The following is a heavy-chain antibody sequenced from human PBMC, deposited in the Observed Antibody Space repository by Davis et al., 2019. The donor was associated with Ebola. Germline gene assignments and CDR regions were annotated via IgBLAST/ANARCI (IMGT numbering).Heavy chain of an antibody. J-gene: IGHJ3*02. D-gene: IGHD3-16*01. CDR2: INPSGGST. Sequence: AASVTVSCKASGYTFTSYYMYWVRQAPGQGLEWMGIINPSGGSTSYAQKFQGSVTMTRDTSTSTVYMELSSLRSEDTAVYYCARARSGGSNVYYGRAFDIWGQGTMVTVSS. CDR1: GYTFTSYY. V-gene: IGHV1-46*01. CDR3: ARARSGGSNVYYGRAFDI.